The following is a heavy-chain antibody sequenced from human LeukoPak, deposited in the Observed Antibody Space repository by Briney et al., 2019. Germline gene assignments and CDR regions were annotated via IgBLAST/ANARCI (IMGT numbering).Heavy chain of an antibody. CDR2: IIPILGIA. CDR1: GGTFSSYA. V-gene: IGHV1-69*04. D-gene: IGHD3-10*01. Sequence: SVKVSCKASGGTFSSYAISWVRQAPGQGLEWMGGIIPILGIANYAQKFQGRVTITADKSTSTAYMELSSLRSEDTAVYYCASGTYYYGSRSFDAFDIWGQGTMVTVSS. CDR3: ASGTYYYGSRSFDAFDI. J-gene: IGHJ3*02.